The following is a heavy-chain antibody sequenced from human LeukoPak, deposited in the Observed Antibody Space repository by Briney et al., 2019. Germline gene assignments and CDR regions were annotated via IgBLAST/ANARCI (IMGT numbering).Heavy chain of an antibody. Sequence: ASVKVSCKASGYTFTSYYMHWVRQAPGQGLEWMGIINPSDGSTSYAQKFQGRVTMTRGTSTSTVYMELSSLRSEDTAVYYCARDRWDCDGDCYSWDYWGQGTLVTVSS. CDR3: ARDRWDCDGDCYSWDY. CDR2: INPSDGST. V-gene: IGHV1-46*01. J-gene: IGHJ4*02. D-gene: IGHD2-21*02. CDR1: GYTFTSYY.